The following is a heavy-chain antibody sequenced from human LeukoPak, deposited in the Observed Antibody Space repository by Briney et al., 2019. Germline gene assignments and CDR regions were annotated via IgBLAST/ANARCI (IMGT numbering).Heavy chain of an antibody. V-gene: IGHV5-51*01. D-gene: IGHD2/OR15-2a*01. Sequence: GEPLKISCKGSGYSFTSYWIGWVRQMPGKGLEWMAIIYPGDSDTRYSPSFQGQVTISADKSISTAYLQWSSLKASDTAIYYCARQGVPGLLYFDSWGQGTLVTVSS. J-gene: IGHJ4*02. CDR3: ARQGVPGLLYFDS. CDR2: IYPGDSDT. CDR1: GYSFTSYW.